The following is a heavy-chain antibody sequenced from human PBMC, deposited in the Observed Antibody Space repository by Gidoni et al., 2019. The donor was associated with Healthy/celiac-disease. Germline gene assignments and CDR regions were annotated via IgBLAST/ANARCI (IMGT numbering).Heavy chain of an antibody. CDR2: ISYDGSNK. V-gene: IGHV3-30-3*01. D-gene: IGHD4-17*01. J-gene: IGHJ2*01. CDR1: GFTFRSYA. CDR3: ARDGDYGDYHWYFDL. Sequence: QVQLVESGGGVVQPGRSLRLSCAASGFTFRSYAMHWVRQAPGKGLEWVAVISYDGSNKYYADSVKGRFTISRDNSKNTLYLQMNSLRAEDTAVYYCARDGDYGDYHWYFDLWGRGTLVTVSS.